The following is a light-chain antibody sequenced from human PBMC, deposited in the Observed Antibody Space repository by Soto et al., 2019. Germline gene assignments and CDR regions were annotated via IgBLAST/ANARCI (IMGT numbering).Light chain of an antibody. V-gene: IGKV3-20*01. CDR3: QQYGSSPWT. CDR1: QSVSGNY. Sequence: EVVLTQSPGTLSLSPGERATLSCRASQSVSGNYLVWFQQKPGQAPRLLIYGASSRASGIPDRFSGSGSGTDFTLTISRMEPEDCAVYFCQQYGSSPWTFGQGTKVDIK. J-gene: IGKJ1*01. CDR2: GAS.